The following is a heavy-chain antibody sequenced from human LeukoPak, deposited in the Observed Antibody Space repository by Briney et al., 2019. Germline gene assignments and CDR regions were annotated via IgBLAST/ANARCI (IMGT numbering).Heavy chain of an antibody. CDR1: GGTFSSYA. CDR2: ISAYNGNT. CDR3: ARDAEIYCTNGVCYWFDP. V-gene: IGHV1-18*01. Sequence: ASVKVSCKASGGTFSSYATSWVRQAPGQGLEWMGWISAYNGNTNYAQKLQGRVTMTTDTSTSTAYMELRSLRSDDTAVYYCARDAEIYCTNGVCYWFDPWGQGTLVTVSS. J-gene: IGHJ5*02. D-gene: IGHD2-8*01.